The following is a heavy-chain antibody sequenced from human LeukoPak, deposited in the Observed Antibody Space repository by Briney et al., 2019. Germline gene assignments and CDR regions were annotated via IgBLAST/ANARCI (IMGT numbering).Heavy chain of an antibody. CDR2: IYYSGST. J-gene: IGHJ4*02. V-gene: IGHV4-39*07. CDR1: GGSISSSSYY. D-gene: IGHD3-3*01. Sequence: PSETLSLTCTVSGGSISSSSYYWGWIRQPPGKGLEWIGSIYYSGSTYYNPSLKSRVTISVDTSKNQFSLKLSSVTAADTAVYYCARGAAYYDFWSGYCVRRGFDYWGQGTLVTVSS. CDR3: ARGAAYYDFWSGYCVRRGFDY.